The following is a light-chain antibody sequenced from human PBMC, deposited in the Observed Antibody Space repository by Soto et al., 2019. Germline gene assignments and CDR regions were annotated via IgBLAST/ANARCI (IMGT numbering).Light chain of an antibody. CDR2: DAS. CDR3: QQYNRYSRT. CDR1: QSISSW. V-gene: IGKV1-5*01. Sequence: DIQMTQSPSTLSASVGDRVTITCRASQSISSWLAWYQQKPGKAPKLIIYDASSLESGVPSRFSGSGSGTESTLTISSLQPEDFATYYCQQYNRYSRTYGQGTKVDIK. J-gene: IGKJ1*01.